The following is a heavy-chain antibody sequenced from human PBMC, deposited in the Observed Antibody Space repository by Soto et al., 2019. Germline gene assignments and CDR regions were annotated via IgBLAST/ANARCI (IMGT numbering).Heavy chain of an antibody. V-gene: IGHV2-5*02. CDR1: GFSLSTSGVG. D-gene: IGHD3-10*01. CDR2: IYWDDDK. CDR3: AHFAYYGSASLDN. Sequence: QITLKESGPTLVKPTQTLTLTCPVSGFSLSTSGVGVAWIRQPPGKALQWLGIIYWDDDKRYSPSLMSRLTINKDSSKNQVVLSMANMQSVDTATYFCAHFAYYGSASLDNWGQGTLVSVSS. J-gene: IGHJ4*02.